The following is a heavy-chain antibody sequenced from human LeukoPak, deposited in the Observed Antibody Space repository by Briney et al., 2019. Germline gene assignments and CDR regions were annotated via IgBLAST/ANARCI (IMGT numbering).Heavy chain of an antibody. Sequence: PGGSLRLSCAASGFTFSSFPMSWVRQAPGKGLEWVSGISDSGSRTYYADSVKGRFTISRDTSKNTLYLQMNSLRAEDTAVYYCAKDLSYGKFYYYYLEVWGKGTTVTVSS. V-gene: IGHV3-23*01. CDR3: AKDLSYGKFYYYYLEV. J-gene: IGHJ6*03. CDR1: GFTFSSFP. D-gene: IGHD1-26*01. CDR2: ISDSGSRT.